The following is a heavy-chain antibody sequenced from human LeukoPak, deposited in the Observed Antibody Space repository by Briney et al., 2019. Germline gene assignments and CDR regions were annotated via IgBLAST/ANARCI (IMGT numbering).Heavy chain of an antibody. CDR1: GFTFSSYS. CDR2: ISSSSSTI. D-gene: IGHD6-19*01. CDR3: ARESSGWYVDAFDI. Sequence: GGSLRLSCAASGFTFSSYSMNWVRQAPGKGLEWVSYISSSSSTIYYADSVKGRFTISRDNAKNSLYLQMNSLRAEDTAVYYCARESSGWYVDAFDIWGQGTMVTVSS. J-gene: IGHJ3*02. V-gene: IGHV3-48*01.